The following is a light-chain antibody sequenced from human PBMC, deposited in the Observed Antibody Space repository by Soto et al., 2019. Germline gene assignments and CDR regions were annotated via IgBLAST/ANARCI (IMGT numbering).Light chain of an antibody. V-gene: IGKV3-20*01. CDR2: GAF. Sequence: EIVLTQSPGTLSLSPGERATLSCMASQTVTSTFLSWYQQKPGQAPRLLIYGAFNRATGIPDRFIGGGSETDFTLTISRLEPEDFAVYYCQQFGDSRLTFGGGTKVDI. J-gene: IGKJ4*01. CDR3: QQFGDSRLT. CDR1: QTVTSTF.